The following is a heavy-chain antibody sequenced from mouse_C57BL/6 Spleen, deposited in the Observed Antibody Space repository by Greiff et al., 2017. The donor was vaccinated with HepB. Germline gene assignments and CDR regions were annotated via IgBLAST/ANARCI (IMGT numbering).Heavy chain of an antibody. D-gene: IGHD2-5*01. Sequence: QVQLQQSGPELVKPGASVKISCKASGYAFRRSWMNWVKQRPGKGLEWIGRIYPGDGDTNYNGKFKGKATLTADKSSSTAYMQLSSLTSEDSAVYFCATYSNYGYFDYWGQGTTRTVSS. CDR1: GYAFRRSW. CDR2: IYPGDGDT. CDR3: ATYSNYGYFDY. J-gene: IGHJ2*01. V-gene: IGHV1-82*01.